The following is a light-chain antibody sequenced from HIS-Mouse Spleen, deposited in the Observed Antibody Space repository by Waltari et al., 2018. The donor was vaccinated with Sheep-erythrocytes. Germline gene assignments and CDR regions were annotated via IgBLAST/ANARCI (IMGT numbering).Light chain of an antibody. J-gene: IGLJ3*02. CDR1: ALPKQY. CDR2: KDC. CDR3: QSADSSGTYRV. Sequence: SYELTQPPSVSVSPGQTARITCSGDALPKQYAYWYQQKPGQAPVLVIYKDCERPSGIPGRFSGSSSGTTVTLTISGVQAEDEADYYCQSADSSGTYRVFGGGTKLTVL. V-gene: IGLV3-25*03.